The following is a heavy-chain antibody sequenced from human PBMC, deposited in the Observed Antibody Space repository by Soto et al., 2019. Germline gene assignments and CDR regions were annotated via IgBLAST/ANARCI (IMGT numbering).Heavy chain of an antibody. V-gene: IGHV3-21*01. CDR1: GFTFSSYH. J-gene: IGHJ3*01. D-gene: IGHD2-15*01. CDR2: VSPRSTNI. Sequence: EVQLLESGGGLVVPGGSLSLSCVASGFTFSSYHMSWVRQAPGKGLEWVSSVSPRSTNIYYADSVRGRFAISRDHSKNSLYLHINSLRTEDADVYYCARGYCGCGCSLLRRDECDVGGQATVVTVSS. CDR3: ARGYCGCGCSLLRRDECDV.